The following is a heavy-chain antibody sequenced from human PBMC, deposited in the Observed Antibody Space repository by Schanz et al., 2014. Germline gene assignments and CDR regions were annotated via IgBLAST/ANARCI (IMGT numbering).Heavy chain of an antibody. CDR1: GFTVSSNY. D-gene: IGHD1-26*01. CDR2: LYRGGST. Sequence: EVQLVESGGGLVQPGESLRLSCAASGFTVSSNYMSWVRQAPGKGLQWVSVLYRGGSTYFADSVKGRFPISRDNSKNTVYLQMNSLRPEDTAVYYCAKEGSIYWDRSVDYWGQGTLVTVSS. J-gene: IGHJ4*02. V-gene: IGHV3-66*01. CDR3: AKEGSIYWDRSVDY.